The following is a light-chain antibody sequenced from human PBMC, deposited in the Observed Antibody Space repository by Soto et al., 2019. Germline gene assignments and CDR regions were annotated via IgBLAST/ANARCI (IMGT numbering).Light chain of an antibody. V-gene: IGKV3-20*01. CDR1: QSVSSSY. Sequence: EIGLTQSPGTLSLSPGERATLSCRASQSVSSSYLAWYQQKAGQAPRLVIYGASIRATGIPDRFSGSGSGTDFTLTISRLEPEDSAVYYCQQYGNSPRTFGQGTKVEIK. J-gene: IGKJ1*01. CDR2: GAS. CDR3: QQYGNSPRT.